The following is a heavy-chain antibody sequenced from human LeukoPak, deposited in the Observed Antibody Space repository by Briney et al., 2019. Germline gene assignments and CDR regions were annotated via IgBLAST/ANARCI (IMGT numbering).Heavy chain of an antibody. CDR1: GFTFSSYA. Sequence: GGSLSLSCAASGFTFSSYARSWIRQAPGKGLEWVSAISGSGGSTYYADSVKSRFTISRDNSKNTLYLQMNSLRAEDTAVYYCAKDIRGRLAARYFDYWGQGTLVTVSS. D-gene: IGHD6-6*01. J-gene: IGHJ4*02. V-gene: IGHV3-23*01. CDR3: AKDIRGRLAARYFDY. CDR2: ISGSGGST.